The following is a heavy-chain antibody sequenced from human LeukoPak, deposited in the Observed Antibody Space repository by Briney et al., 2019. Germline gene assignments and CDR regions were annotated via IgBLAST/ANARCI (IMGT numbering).Heavy chain of an antibody. J-gene: IGHJ4*02. D-gene: IGHD6-6*01. CDR3: AKDLRGSSGPRACDY. V-gene: IGHV3-23*01. CDR1: GFTFSSYA. Sequence: GGSLRLSCAASGFTFSSYAMSWVRQAPGKGLEWVSAISGSGGSTYYADSVKGRFTISRDNSKNTLYLQMNSLRAEDTAVYYCAKDLRGSSGPRACDYWGQGTLVTVSS. CDR2: ISGSGGST.